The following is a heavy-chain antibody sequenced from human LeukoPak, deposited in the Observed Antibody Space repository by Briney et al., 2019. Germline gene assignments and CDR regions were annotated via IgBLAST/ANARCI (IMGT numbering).Heavy chain of an antibody. CDR3: AREFILPYEPYSYYGMDV. Sequence: GGSLRLSCAASGFTFSSYWMSWVRQAPGKGLEWVANIKQDGSEKYYVDSVKGRFTISRDNAKNSLYLQMNSLRAEDTAVYYCAREFILPYEPYSYYGMDVWGKGTTVTVSS. J-gene: IGHJ6*04. D-gene: IGHD5-12*01. CDR1: GFTFSSYW. V-gene: IGHV3-7*03. CDR2: IKQDGSEK.